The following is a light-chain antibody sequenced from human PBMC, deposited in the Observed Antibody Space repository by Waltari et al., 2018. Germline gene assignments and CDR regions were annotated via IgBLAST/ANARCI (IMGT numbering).Light chain of an antibody. CDR3: QNHERLPAV. CDR1: QSIRRF. CDR2: AAS. Sequence: EIVLTQSPGTLYLSPGERATLSCRASQSIRRFLAWYQQKPGQAPRLLIYAASNRATGIPDRFSGSGSGTDFSLTISRLEPEDFAVYFCQNHERLPAVFGQGTKVEIK. J-gene: IGKJ1*01. V-gene: IGKV3-20*01.